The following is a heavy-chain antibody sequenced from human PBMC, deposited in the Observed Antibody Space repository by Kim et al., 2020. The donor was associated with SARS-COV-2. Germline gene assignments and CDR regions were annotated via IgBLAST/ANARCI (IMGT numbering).Heavy chain of an antibody. CDR3: ARTNLIRFSDDYYYMDV. CDR2: IDWDDDK. V-gene: IGHV2-70*11. J-gene: IGHJ6*03. CDR1: GFSLSPSGMC. D-gene: IGHD3-3*01. Sequence: SGPTLVNPTQTLTLTCTFSGFSLSPSGMCVSWIRQPPGKALEWLARIDWDDDKYYSTSLKTRLTISKDTSKNQVVLTMTNMDPVDTATYYCARTNLIRFSDDYYYMDVWGKGTTVTVSS.